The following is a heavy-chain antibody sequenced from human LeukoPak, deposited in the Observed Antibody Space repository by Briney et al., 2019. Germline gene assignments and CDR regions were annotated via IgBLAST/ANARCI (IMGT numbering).Heavy chain of an antibody. J-gene: IGHJ5*02. CDR2: INWNGDST. CDR1: GFTFGDYG. CDR3: ARPGYSTDWGRFDP. D-gene: IGHD6-19*01. V-gene: IGHV3-20*04. Sequence: GGSLRLSCAASGFTFGDYGMSWVRQGPGKGLERVSGINWNGDSTGYADSVKGRFTISRDNAKNTLYLQMNSLRAEDTALYYCARPGYSTDWGRFDPWGQGTLVTVSS.